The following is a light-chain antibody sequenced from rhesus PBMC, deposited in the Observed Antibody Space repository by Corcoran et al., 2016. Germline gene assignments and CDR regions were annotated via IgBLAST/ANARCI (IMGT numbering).Light chain of an antibody. CDR2: YAS. J-gene: IGKJ2*01. CDR3: QHGYGTPYS. Sequence: DIQMTQSPSSLSASVGDTVTITCRASQGISNNLAWYQQQPGKVPKVRSYYASTLQSGVPSRFSGSGSGTDFTLTISSLQPEDFATYYCQHGYGTPYSFGQGTKVEIK. V-gene: IGKV1S15*01. CDR1: QGISNN.